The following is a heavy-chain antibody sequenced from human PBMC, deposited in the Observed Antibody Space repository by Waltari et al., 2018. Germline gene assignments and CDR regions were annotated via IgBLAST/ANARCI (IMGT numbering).Heavy chain of an antibody. CDR2: INPNSGGT. CDR1: GYTFTGYY. J-gene: IGHJ4*02. V-gene: IGHV1-2*02. Sequence: EQLVESGGGLVQPGASVKVSCKASGYTFTGYYMPWVRQAPCQGLEWMGWINPNSGGTNYAQKFQGRVTMTRDTSISTAYMELSRRRSDDTAVYYCARDQRNCGGDCYSGDYWGQGTLVTVSS. D-gene: IGHD2-21*02. CDR3: ARDQRNCGGDCYSGDY.